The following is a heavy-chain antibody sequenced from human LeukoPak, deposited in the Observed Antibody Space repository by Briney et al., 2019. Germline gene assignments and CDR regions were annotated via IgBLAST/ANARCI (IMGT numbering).Heavy chain of an antibody. Sequence: GASVKVSCKVSGYTLTELSMHWVRQAPGKGLEWMGGFDPEDGETIYAQKFQGRVTMTEDTSTDTAYMELSSLRSEDTAVYYCATDGPGWVGDSGNPPQFAFDIWGQGTMVTVSS. CDR2: FDPEDGET. V-gene: IGHV1-24*01. J-gene: IGHJ3*02. D-gene: IGHD5-12*01. CDR3: ATDGPGWVGDSGNPPQFAFDI. CDR1: GYTLTELS.